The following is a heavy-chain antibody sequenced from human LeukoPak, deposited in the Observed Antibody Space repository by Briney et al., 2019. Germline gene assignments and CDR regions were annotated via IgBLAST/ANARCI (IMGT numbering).Heavy chain of an antibody. Sequence: PGGSLRLSSAGSEFTLSSCDMHWVHQARGKGLEWVAVISYDGSNKYYADSVKGRFTISRDNSKNTLYLQMNSLRAEDTAVYYCAKEGDYYDSSGYYSSFDYWGQGTLVTVSS. D-gene: IGHD3-22*01. CDR2: ISYDGSNK. CDR3: AKEGDYYDSSGYYSSFDY. J-gene: IGHJ4*02. CDR1: EFTLSSCD. V-gene: IGHV3-30*18.